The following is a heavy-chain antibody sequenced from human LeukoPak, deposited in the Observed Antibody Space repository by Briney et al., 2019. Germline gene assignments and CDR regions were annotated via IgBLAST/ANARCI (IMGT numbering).Heavy chain of an antibody. CDR1: GGSFSGYY. Sequence: SETLSLTCAVYGGSFSGYYWSWIRQPPGKGLEWIGEINHSGSTNYNPSLKSRVTISVDTSKNQFSLKLSSVTAADTAVYYCARGYRGSDAFDIWGQGTMVTVSS. CDR2: INHSGST. V-gene: IGHV4-34*01. D-gene: IGHD1-14*01. J-gene: IGHJ3*02. CDR3: ARGYRGSDAFDI.